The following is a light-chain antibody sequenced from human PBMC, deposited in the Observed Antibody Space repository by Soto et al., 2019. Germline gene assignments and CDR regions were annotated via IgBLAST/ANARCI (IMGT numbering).Light chain of an antibody. CDR1: RSNIGSNT. V-gene: IGLV1-44*01. J-gene: IGLJ2*01. CDR3: VPWDDSLNAPV. CDR2: SND. Sequence: QSVLTQPPSASGTPGQRVIISCSGSRSNIGSNTVNWYQQLPGRAPRLLMFSNDQRPSGVPDRFSGSKSGTSASLAISGLQSEDEADYYCVPWDDSLNAPVFGGGTKLTAL.